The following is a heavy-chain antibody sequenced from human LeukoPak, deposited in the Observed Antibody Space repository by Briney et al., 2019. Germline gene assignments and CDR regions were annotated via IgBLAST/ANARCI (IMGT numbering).Heavy chain of an antibody. CDR1: GFTFSSST. CDR2: ISGGSSTR. Sequence: GGSLRLSCAASGFTFSSSTMNWVRQAPGKGLEWVSYISGGSSTRDYADSVKGRFTISRDNAKNSLYLQMNSLRAEDTAVYYCARDYYDYVWGSYRYTYYFDYWGQGTLVTVSS. V-gene: IGHV3-48*04. D-gene: IGHD3-16*02. CDR3: ARDYYDYVWGSYRYTYYFDY. J-gene: IGHJ4*02.